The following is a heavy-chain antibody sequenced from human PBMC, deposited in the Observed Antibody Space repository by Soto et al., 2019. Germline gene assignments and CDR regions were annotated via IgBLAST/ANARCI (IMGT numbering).Heavy chain of an antibody. CDR3: ARDHASGFLHY. J-gene: IGHJ4*02. CDR1: GYTFTSYA. CDR2: INAGNGNT. V-gene: IGHV1-3*01. Sequence: ASVKVSCKASGYTFTSYAMHWVRQAPGQRLEWMGWINAGNGNTKYSQKFQGRVTTTRDTSTSTAYLELTSLRFEDTAVYYCARDHASGFLHYWGQGTPVTVSS. D-gene: IGHD5-12*01.